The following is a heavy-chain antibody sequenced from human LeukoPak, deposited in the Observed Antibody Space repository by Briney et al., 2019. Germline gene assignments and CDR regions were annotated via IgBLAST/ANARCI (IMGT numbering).Heavy chain of an antibody. D-gene: IGHD1-26*01. J-gene: IGHJ5*02. CDR1: GGSFSSYY. CDR3: VKREGLNSGIYDYLDP. V-gene: IGHV4-4*09. CDR2: INRSGNT. Sequence: SETLSLTCTVSGGSFSSYYWSWIRQPPGKGLEWIAYINRSGNTNYNPSLKSRLTISVDTSKNQFSLKVNAVTDGDTAVYYCVKREGLNSGIYDYLDPGGQGTVVSVSS.